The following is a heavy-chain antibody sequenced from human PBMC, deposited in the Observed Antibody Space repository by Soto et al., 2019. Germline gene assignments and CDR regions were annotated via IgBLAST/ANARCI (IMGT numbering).Heavy chain of an antibody. CDR1: GGSFSGYY. Sequence: QVQLQQWGAGLLKPSETLSLTCAVYGGSFSGYYWSWIRQPPGKGLEWIGEINHSGSTNYNPSLKSRVTISVDTSKNQCSLKLSSVTAADTAVYYCARGIGYCSSTSCDGCWFDPWGQGALVTVSS. V-gene: IGHV4-34*01. CDR2: INHSGST. CDR3: ARGIGYCSSTSCDGCWFDP. J-gene: IGHJ5*02. D-gene: IGHD2-2*01.